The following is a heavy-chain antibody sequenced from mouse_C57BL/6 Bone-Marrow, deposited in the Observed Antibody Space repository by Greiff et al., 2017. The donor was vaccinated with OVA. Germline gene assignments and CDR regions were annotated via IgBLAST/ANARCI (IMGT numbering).Heavy chain of an antibody. CDR3: ARLGLPFDY. V-gene: IGHV1-50*01. J-gene: IGHJ2*01. Sequence: QVQLQQPGAELVKPGASVKLSCKASGYTFTSYLMQWVKQRPGQGLEWIGEIDPSDSYTNYNQKFKGKATLTVDTSSSTAYMQLSSLTSEDSAVYYCARLGLPFDYWGQGTTLTVSS. D-gene: IGHD2-2*01. CDR2: IDPSDSYT. CDR1: GYTFTSYL.